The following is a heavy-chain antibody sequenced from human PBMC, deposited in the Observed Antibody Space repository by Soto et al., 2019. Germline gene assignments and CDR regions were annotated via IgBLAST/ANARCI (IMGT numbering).Heavy chain of an antibody. Sequence: SETLSLTCTVSGGSISSSSYYWGWIRQPPGKGLEWIGSIYYSGSTYYNPSLKSRVTISVDTSKNQFSLKLSSVTAADTAVYYCARHYSSGWYDAATVDYWGQGTLVT. CDR3: ARHYSSGWYDAATVDY. V-gene: IGHV4-39*01. D-gene: IGHD6-19*01. J-gene: IGHJ4*02. CDR2: IYYSGST. CDR1: GGSISSSSYY.